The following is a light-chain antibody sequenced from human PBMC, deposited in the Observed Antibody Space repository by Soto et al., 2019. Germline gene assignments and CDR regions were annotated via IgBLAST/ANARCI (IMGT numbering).Light chain of an antibody. J-gene: IGLJ1*01. CDR1: SSDVGVYDS. V-gene: IGLV2-14*01. Sequence: QSVLTQPASVSGSPGQSITISCTGTSSDVGVYDSVSWYQQHPGKAPKYLIYEVNNRPSGVSNRFSGSKSGNTASLTISGLQAEDEADYYCSSYTTGSTYVFGTGTKVTVL. CDR2: EVN. CDR3: SSYTTGSTYV.